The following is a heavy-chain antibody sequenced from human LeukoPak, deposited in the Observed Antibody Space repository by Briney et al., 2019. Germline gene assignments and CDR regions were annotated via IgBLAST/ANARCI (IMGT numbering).Heavy chain of an antibody. J-gene: IGHJ6*03. CDR3: ARGGVTIFGVVIPYYYYYMDV. CDR1: GFTFSSYW. V-gene: IGHV3-7*01. D-gene: IGHD3-3*01. CDR2: IKQDGSEK. Sequence: PGGSLRLSCAASGFTFSSYWMSWVRQAPGRGLEWVANIKQDGSEKYYVDSVEGRFTISRDNAKNSLYLQMNSLRAEDTAVYYCARGGVTIFGVVIPYYYYYMDVWGKGTTVTVSS.